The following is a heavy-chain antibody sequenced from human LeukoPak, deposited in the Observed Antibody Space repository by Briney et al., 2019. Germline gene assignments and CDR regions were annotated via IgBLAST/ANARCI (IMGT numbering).Heavy chain of an antibody. Sequence: GESLKISCKSSGYSFTSYWIGWVRQMPGKGLEWMGIIYPGDSDTRYSPSFQGQVTFSADKSINTAYLQWSSLKASDTAMYYCAREDAAARPYYYYGMDVWGRGTTVTVSS. V-gene: IGHV5-51*01. CDR3: AREDAAARPYYYYGMDV. CDR2: IYPGDSDT. D-gene: IGHD6-13*01. CDR1: GYSFTSYW. J-gene: IGHJ6*02.